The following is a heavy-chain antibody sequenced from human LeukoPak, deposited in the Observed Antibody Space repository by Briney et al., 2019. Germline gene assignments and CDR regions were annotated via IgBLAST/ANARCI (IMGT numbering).Heavy chain of an antibody. J-gene: IGHJ4*02. CDR3: VRHTTTTATTTLDL. CDR2: IYYSGPT. D-gene: IGHD4-11*01. CDR1: GGSISTNLYY. V-gene: IGHV4-39*01. Sequence: SETLSLTCSVSGGSISTNLYYWGWIRQSPGKGLEWIGAIYYSGPTYYIPSLKSRVTISVDTSKNQFSLKVTSVTAADTAVYYCVRHTTTTATTTLDLWGQGAPVTVSS.